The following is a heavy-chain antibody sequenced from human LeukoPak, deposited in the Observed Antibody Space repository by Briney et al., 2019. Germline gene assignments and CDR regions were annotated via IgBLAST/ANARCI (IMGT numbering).Heavy chain of an antibody. CDR1: RFTFGDYP. CDR3: AKDMGGSGRNWASNWFDP. J-gene: IGHJ5*02. V-gene: IGHV3-43*02. Sequence: GGSLRLSCAASRFTFGDYPMHWVRQAPGKGLEWVSLISGDGGSSFQADSVRGRFTISRDNSKNPLYLQMNSLRSEDTALYYCAKDMGGSGRNWASNWFDPWGQGTLVTVSS. CDR2: ISGDGGSS. D-gene: IGHD1-26*01.